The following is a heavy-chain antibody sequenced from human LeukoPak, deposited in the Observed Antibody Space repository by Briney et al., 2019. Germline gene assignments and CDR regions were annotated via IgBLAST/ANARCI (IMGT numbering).Heavy chain of an antibody. D-gene: IGHD3-22*01. CDR1: GFTFNNYN. CDR3: ARDPYSGNYGSYYYYYMDV. J-gene: IGHJ6*03. V-gene: IGHV3-21*01. CDR2: ITSSGTYI. Sequence: PGGSLRLSCAASGFTFNNYNMNWVRQAPGKALEWVSSITSSGTYIFYADSVKGRFTISRDNAKNSLYLQINSPGPEDTAVYFCARDPYSGNYGSYYYYYMDVWGKGTTVTVSS.